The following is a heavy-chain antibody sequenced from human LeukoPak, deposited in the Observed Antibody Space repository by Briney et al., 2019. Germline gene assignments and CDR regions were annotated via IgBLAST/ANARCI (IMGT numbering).Heavy chain of an antibody. CDR2: IHYSGSS. CDR3: ASTRGGFDP. CDR1: GGSFSGYY. V-gene: IGHV4-34*01. Sequence: PSETLSLTCAVYGGSFSGYYWSWIRQPPGKGLEWIGYIHYSGSSNYNPSLKSRVTISLDTSKNQFSLKLSSVTAADTAVYYCASTRGGFDPWGQGTLVTVSS. D-gene: IGHD3-10*01. J-gene: IGHJ5*02.